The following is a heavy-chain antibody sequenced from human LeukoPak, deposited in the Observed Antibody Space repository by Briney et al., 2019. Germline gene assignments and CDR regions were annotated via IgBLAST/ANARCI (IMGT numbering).Heavy chain of an antibody. D-gene: IGHD3-16*02. CDR2: IYYSGST. CDR1: GGSISSGDYY. J-gene: IGHJ2*01. Sequence: SETQSLTCTVSGGSISSGDYYWSWIRQPPGKGLEWIGYIYYSGSTYYNPSLKSRVTISVDTSKNQFSLKLSSVTAADTAVYYCARDHEYGYVWGSYRYYWYFDLWGRGTLVTVSS. V-gene: IGHV4-30-4*01. CDR3: ARDHEYGYVWGSYRYYWYFDL.